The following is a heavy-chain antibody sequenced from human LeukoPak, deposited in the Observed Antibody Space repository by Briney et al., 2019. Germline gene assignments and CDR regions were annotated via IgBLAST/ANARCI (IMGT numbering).Heavy chain of an antibody. CDR1: RDSVSNNTW. Sequence: SETLSLTYAVSRDSVSNNTWWSWVRQPPGKGLEWIGEIYHTGFSRYNPSLESRVTMSVDKSKNQFSLSLSSVTAADTAVYFCARDGRYTYGSNLLDCWGQGTLVTVSS. CDR3: ARDGRYTYGSNLLDC. J-gene: IGHJ4*02. D-gene: IGHD4/OR15-4a*01. V-gene: IGHV4/OR15-8*01. CDR2: IYHTGFS.